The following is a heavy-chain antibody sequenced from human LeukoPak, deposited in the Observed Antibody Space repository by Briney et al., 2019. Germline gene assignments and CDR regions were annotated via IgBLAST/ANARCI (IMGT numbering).Heavy chain of an antibody. Sequence: PGEALKISCEGSGYSFTNNWIGWVRQMPGEGLEWMGITYPGDSNTRYSPSFQGQVTISADKSISSAYLQWSSLKASDTAMYYCVRSPACSSGTCYPNWFDPWGQGTLVTVSS. V-gene: IGHV5-51*01. D-gene: IGHD2-15*01. CDR3: VRSPACSSGTCYPNWFDP. CDR2: TYPGDSNT. CDR1: GYSFTNNW. J-gene: IGHJ5*02.